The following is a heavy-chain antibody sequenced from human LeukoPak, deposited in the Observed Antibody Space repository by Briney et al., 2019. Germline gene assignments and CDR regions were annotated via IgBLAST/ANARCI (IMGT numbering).Heavy chain of an antibody. D-gene: IGHD3-22*01. Sequence: PGGSLRLSCAASGFTFSSYGMHWVRQAPGKGLEWVAFIRYDGSNKYYADSVKGRFTISRDNSKNTLYLQMNSLRAEDTAVYYCAKDSADYYDSSGPFDYLGQGTLVTVSS. CDR3: AKDSADYYDSSGPFDY. CDR1: GFTFSSYG. V-gene: IGHV3-30*02. J-gene: IGHJ4*02. CDR2: IRYDGSNK.